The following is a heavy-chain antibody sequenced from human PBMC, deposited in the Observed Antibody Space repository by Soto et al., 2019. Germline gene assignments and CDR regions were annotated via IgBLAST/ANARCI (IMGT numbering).Heavy chain of an antibody. CDR1: GFPFSNYD. J-gene: IGHJ4*02. V-gene: IGHV3-30*18. CDR2: LSFDGTSK. CDR3: AKDFYTVRVQAAPRPNYFDF. Sequence: GGSLTLSCAASGFPFSNYDMHWVLQAPGEGLEWVAVLSFDGTSKNYADSVKGRFTISRDNSKNTLFLQMNSLRTEDTAVYFCAKDFYTVRVQAAPRPNYFDFWGPGTLVTVSS. D-gene: IGHD4-17*01.